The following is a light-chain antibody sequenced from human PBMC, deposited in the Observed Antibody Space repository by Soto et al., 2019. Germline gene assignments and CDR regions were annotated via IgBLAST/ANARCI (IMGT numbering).Light chain of an antibody. J-gene: IGKJ4*01. Sequence: SVLTHASGTLSVSPGERATPSWRASQSVHMNLAWYQHKPGQAPRVLIYRASTRATGVPARFSGSRSGPEFTLTINSLQSEDFAIYYCQPYNNWPLTFGGGTKVDI. CDR3: QPYNNWPLT. CDR2: RAS. CDR1: QSVHMN. V-gene: IGKV3-15*01.